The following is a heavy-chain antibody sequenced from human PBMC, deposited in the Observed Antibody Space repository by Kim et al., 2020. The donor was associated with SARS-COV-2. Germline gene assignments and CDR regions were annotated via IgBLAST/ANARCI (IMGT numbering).Heavy chain of an antibody. CDR3: AREAALIAVPKKNFDY. D-gene: IGHD6-19*01. CDR1: GFTFTNYF. V-gene: IGHV1-46*01. CDR2: INPSGVFT. J-gene: IGHJ4*02. Sequence: ASVKVSCKASGFTFTNYFMHWVRQAPGQGLEWMGTINPSGVFTLFTQKYQGRVIITKDTSTSTVYMEVSSLRSEDTAVYYCAREAALIAVPKKNFDYWGQGTLVTGSS.